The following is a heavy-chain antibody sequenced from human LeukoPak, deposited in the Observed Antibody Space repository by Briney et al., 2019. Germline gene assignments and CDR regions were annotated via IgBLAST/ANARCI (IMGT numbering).Heavy chain of an antibody. Sequence: ASVKVSCKVSGYTLTELSMHWVRQAPGKGLEWMGGFDPEDGETIYAQKFQGRVTMTEDTSTDTAYMELSSLRSEDTAVYYCATVRVPGFGELFLRLYYFDYWGQGTLVTVSS. J-gene: IGHJ4*02. D-gene: IGHD3-10*01. CDR3: ATVRVPGFGELFLRLYYFDY. CDR2: FDPEDGET. V-gene: IGHV1-24*01. CDR1: GYTLTELS.